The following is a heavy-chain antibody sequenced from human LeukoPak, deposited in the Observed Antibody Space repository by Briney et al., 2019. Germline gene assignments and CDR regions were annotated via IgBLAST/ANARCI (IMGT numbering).Heavy chain of an antibody. Sequence: GGSLRLSCAASGFTFSNCGMSWVRQAPGKGLEWVSTISGSGGGTYYADSVKGRFTISRDNSKNTLYLQMISLRAEDTAVYYCAKDGSSSRLGISVPDSWGQGTLVTVSS. V-gene: IGHV3-23*01. CDR3: AKDGSSSRLGISVPDS. D-gene: IGHD2-2*01. CDR2: ISGSGGGT. J-gene: IGHJ5*02. CDR1: GFTFSNCG.